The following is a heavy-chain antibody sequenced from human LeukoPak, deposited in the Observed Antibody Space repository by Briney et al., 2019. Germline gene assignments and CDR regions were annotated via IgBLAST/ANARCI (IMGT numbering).Heavy chain of an antibody. Sequence: KTSETLSLTCTVSGGSISSSSYYWGWIRQPPGKGLEWIGSIYYSGSTYYNPSLKSRVTISVDTSKNQFSLKLSSVTAADTAVYYCARDGDTAGDYFDYWGQGTLVTVSS. CDR3: ARDGDTAGDYFDY. J-gene: IGHJ4*02. V-gene: IGHV4-39*07. D-gene: IGHD5-18*01. CDR1: GGSISSSSYY. CDR2: IYYSGST.